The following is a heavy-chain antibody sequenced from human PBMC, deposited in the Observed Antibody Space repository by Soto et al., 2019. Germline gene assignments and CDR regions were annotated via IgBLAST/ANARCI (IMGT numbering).Heavy chain of an antibody. V-gene: IGHV4-34*01. Sequence: QVQLQQWGAGLLKPSETLSLTCAVYGGSFSGYYWSWIRQPPGKGLEWIGEINHSGSTNYNPSLKSRVTISVDTSKNQFSLKLSSVTAADTAVYYCARGKRGQQLVLDYWGQGTLVTVSS. J-gene: IGHJ4*02. D-gene: IGHD6-13*01. CDR1: GGSFSGYY. CDR2: INHSGST. CDR3: ARGKRGQQLVLDY.